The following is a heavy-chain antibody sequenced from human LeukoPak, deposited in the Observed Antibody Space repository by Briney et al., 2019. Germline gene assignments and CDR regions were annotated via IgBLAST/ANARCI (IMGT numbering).Heavy chain of an antibody. CDR3: ARRAGAYSHPYDY. V-gene: IGHV3-53*01. J-gene: IGHJ4*02. D-gene: IGHD4/OR15-4a*01. Sequence: PGGSLRLSCAASVLTVSSNYMSWVRQAPGKGLEGVSGIYSGGSTYYADSVKGRFTISRDNSKNTLYLQMNSLRAEDTAVYYCARRAGAYSHPYDYWGQGTLVTVSS. CDR1: VLTVSSNY. CDR2: IYSGGST.